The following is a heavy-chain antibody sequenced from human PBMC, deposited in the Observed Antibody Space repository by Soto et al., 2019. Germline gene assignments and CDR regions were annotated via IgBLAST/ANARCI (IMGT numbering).Heavy chain of an antibody. CDR3: AKDPNYYDSSCYYAFCDY. J-gene: IGHJ4*02. Sequence: QVQLVESGGGVVQPGRSLRLSCAASGFTFSSYGMHWVRQAPGKGLEWVAVISYDGSNKYYADSVKGRFTISRDNSKNTLYLQMNSLRAEDTAVYYCAKDPNYYDSSCYYAFCDYWGQGTLVTVSS. D-gene: IGHD3-22*01. CDR1: GFTFSSYG. CDR2: ISYDGSNK. V-gene: IGHV3-30*18.